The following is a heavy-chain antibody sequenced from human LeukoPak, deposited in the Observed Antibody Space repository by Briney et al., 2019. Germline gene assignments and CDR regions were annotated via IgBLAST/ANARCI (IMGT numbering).Heavy chain of an antibody. V-gene: IGHV4-4*07. CDR1: GGSISSYY. CDR2: IYTSGST. J-gene: IGHJ5*02. D-gene: IGHD6-13*01. CDR3: ARDSYSSSWYRFDP. Sequence: SETPSLTCTVSGGSISSYYWSWIRQPAGKGLEWIGRIYTSGSTNYNPSLKSRVTMSVDTSKNQFSLKLSSVTAADTAVYYCARDSYSSSWYRFDPWGQGTLVTVSS.